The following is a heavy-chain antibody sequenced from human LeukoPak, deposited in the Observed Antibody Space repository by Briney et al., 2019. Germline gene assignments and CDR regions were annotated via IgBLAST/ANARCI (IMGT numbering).Heavy chain of an antibody. J-gene: IGHJ1*01. CDR1: GGSISSYY. D-gene: IGHD6-19*01. Sequence: SETLSLTCTGSGGSISSYYWSWIRQPPGKGLEWIGYIYYSGSTNYNPSLKSRVTISVDTSKNQFSLKLSSVTAADTAVYYCARYSGYSSGWHGGYFQHWGQGTLVTVSS. CDR3: ARYSGYSSGWHGGYFQH. V-gene: IGHV4-59*01. CDR2: IYYSGST.